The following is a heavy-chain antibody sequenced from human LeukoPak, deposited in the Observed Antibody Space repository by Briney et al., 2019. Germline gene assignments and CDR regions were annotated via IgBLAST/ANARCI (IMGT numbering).Heavy chain of an antibody. CDR1: GFTFSSYA. Sequence: GGSLRLSCAASGFTFSSYAMSWVRQAPGKGLEWVSAISGGGGSTYYADSVKGRFTISRDNSKNTLYLQMNSLRAEDTAVYYCAKSAGDSSGYYYYYYYMDVWGKGTTVTVSS. CDR2: ISGGGGST. CDR3: AKSAGDSSGYYYYYYYMDV. V-gene: IGHV3-23*01. J-gene: IGHJ6*03. D-gene: IGHD3-22*01.